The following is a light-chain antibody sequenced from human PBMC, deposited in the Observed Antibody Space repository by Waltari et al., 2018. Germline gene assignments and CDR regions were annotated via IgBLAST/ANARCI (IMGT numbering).Light chain of an antibody. CDR3: SSYTSSSTWV. J-gene: IGLJ3*02. V-gene: IGLV2-14*03. CDR1: SSDVGGYNY. CDR2: DVS. Sequence: QSALTQPASVSGSPGQSITISCTGTSSDVGGYNYVYCYQQHPGKAPKLMIYDVSKRPSGVSNRFSGSKSGNTASLTISGLQAEDEGDYYCSSYTSSSTWVFGGGTKLTVL.